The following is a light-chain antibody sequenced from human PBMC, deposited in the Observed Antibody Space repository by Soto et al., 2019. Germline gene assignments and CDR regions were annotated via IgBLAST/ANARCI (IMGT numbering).Light chain of an antibody. J-gene: IGLJ2*01. Sequence: QSVLTQPPSASGTPGQRVTISCSGSSSNIGSKTVEWYQQLPGTAPKLLINSNNQRPSGVPDRFSGSKSGTSASLANSGLQSEDEADYYCAAWDDSLNGVVFGGGTKLTVL. V-gene: IGLV1-44*01. CDR3: AAWDDSLNGVV. CDR1: SSNIGSKT. CDR2: SNN.